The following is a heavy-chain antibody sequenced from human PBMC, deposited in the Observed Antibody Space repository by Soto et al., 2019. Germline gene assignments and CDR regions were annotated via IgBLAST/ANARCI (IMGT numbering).Heavy chain of an antibody. D-gene: IGHD6-13*01. CDR2: MNPNSGNT. Sequence: GASVKVSCKASGYTFTSYDINWVRQATGQGLERMGWMNPNSGNTGYAQKLQGRVTMTRNTSISTAYMELSSLRSEDTAVYYCARGLALAAAGPELDHWGQGALVTVSS. CDR3: ARGLALAAAGPELDH. J-gene: IGHJ4*02. V-gene: IGHV1-8*01. CDR1: GYTFTSYD.